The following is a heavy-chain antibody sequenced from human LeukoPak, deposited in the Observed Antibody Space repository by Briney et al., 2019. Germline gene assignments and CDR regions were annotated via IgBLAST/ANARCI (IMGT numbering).Heavy chain of an antibody. V-gene: IGHV3-30*04. Sequence: GRSLRLSCAASGFTFSSYAMHWVRQAPGKGLEWVAVISYDGSNKYYADSVKGRFTISRDNSKNTLYLQMNSLRAEDTAVYYCARDRSYGDGMDVWGQGTTVTVSS. CDR2: ISYDGSNK. D-gene: IGHD2-8*01. CDR3: ARDRSYGDGMDV. CDR1: GFTFSSYA. J-gene: IGHJ6*02.